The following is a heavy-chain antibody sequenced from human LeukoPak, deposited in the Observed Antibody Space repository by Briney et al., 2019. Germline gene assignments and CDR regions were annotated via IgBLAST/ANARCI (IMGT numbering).Heavy chain of an antibody. V-gene: IGHV4-34*01. D-gene: IGHD3-9*01. CDR3: AREVRGPVLRYFDWSRTNWFDP. J-gene: IGHJ5*02. CDR2: INHSGST. Sequence: SETLSLTCAVYGGSFSGYYWSWIRQPPGKGLEWIGEINHSGSTNYNPSLKSRVTISVDTSKNQFSLKLSSVTAADTAVYYCAREVRGPVLRYFDWSRTNWFDPWGQGTLVTVSS. CDR1: GGSFSGYY.